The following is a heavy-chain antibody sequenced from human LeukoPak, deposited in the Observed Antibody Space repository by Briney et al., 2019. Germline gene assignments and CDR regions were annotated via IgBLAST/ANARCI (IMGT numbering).Heavy chain of an antibody. D-gene: IGHD5-12*01. CDR1: GFTFSRHG. J-gene: IGHJ4*02. V-gene: IGHV3-30*18. Sequence: PGGSLRLSCAPSGFTFSRHGMHWVRQAPGKGLEWVAIISNDGSRKYYAHSVEGRFTISRDNSKNTLYLQMDSLRAEDTAVYYCAKGRCSGPGCDSFDYWGQGALVTVSS. CDR3: AKGRCSGPGCDSFDY. CDR2: ISNDGSRK.